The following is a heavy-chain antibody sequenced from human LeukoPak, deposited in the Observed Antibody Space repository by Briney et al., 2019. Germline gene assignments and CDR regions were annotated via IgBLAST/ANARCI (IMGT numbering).Heavy chain of an antibody. V-gene: IGHV3-53*01. CDR1: GFTFSSNY. J-gene: IGHJ6*03. Sequence: GGSLRLSCAASGFTFSSNYMSWVRQAPGKGLEWVSVIYSGGSTYYADSVKGRFTISRDNSKNTLYPQMNSLRAEDTAVYYCARDGAYGSGSYYLRYYYYMDVWGKGTTVTVSS. CDR2: IYSGGST. CDR3: ARDGAYGSGSYYLRYYYYMDV. D-gene: IGHD3-10*01.